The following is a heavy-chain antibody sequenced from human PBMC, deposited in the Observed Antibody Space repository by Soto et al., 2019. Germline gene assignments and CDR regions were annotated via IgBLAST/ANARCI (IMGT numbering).Heavy chain of an antibody. CDR3: ARHEPLMNWKPPQDMFNP. CDR2: IDASDSNT. Sequence: PGESLKISCRGSGYTFTSYWISWVRQMPGKGLEWMGRIDASDSNTNYSPSFQGHVIISADKSISTAYLQWSSLKASDTAMYYCARHEPLMNWKPPQDMFNPRGQRTPVTGSA. V-gene: IGHV5-10-1*01. J-gene: IGHJ5*01. CDR1: GYTFTSYW. D-gene: IGHD1-1*01.